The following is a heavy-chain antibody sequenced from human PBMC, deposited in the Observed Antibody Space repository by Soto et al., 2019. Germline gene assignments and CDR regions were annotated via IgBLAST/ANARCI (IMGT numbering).Heavy chain of an antibody. V-gene: IGHV1-8*01. CDR1: GYTFASYD. J-gene: IGHJ5*01. CDR3: ARSDGYHFNWLDS. D-gene: IGHD2-21*01. CDR2: MNPNSNNT. Sequence: QVQLVQSGAEVKTPGASVKVSCKASGYTFASYDMNWVRQAPGQGLEWMGWMNPNSNNTGYAQKSQGTLNMTRDIDLSIAHMELSSLRNEDTAVYYCARSDGYHFNWLDSWGQGTLVTVSA.